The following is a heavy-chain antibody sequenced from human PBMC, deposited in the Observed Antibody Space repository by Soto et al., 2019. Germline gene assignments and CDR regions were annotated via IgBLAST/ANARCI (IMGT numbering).Heavy chain of an antibody. J-gene: IGHJ4*02. CDR3: ARDLGSANIGDPIFRVVTPYLFDY. Sequence: ASVKVSCKASGYTFTGYYMHWVRQAPGQGLEWMGWINPNSGGTNYAQKFQGWVTMTRDTSISTAYMELSRLRSDDTAVYYCARDLGSANIGDPIFRVVTPYLFDYWGQGTLVTVSS. D-gene: IGHD3-3*01. CDR2: INPNSGGT. V-gene: IGHV1-2*04. CDR1: GYTFTGYY.